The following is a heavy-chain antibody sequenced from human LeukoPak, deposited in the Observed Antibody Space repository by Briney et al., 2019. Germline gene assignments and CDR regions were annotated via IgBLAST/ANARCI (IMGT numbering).Heavy chain of an antibody. V-gene: IGHV3-30*04. Sequence: GRSLRLSCAASGFTFNTYAMHWVRQAPGKGLEWVTIISYDGSKKYYIDSGRGRFTISRDNSKNTLYLQMSSLRLEDTALYYCAGGDPYRGYDYPGVWGQGILVSVSS. CDR3: AGGDPYRGYDYPGV. CDR2: ISYDGSKK. J-gene: IGHJ4*02. CDR1: GFTFNTYA. D-gene: IGHD5-12*01.